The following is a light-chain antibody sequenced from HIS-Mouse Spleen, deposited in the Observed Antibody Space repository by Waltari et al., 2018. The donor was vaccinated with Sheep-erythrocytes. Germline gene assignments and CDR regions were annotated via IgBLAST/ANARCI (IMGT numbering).Light chain of an antibody. CDR2: QDS. J-gene: IGLJ2*01. V-gene: IGLV3-1*01. Sequence: SYELTQPPSVSVSPGQTASITCSGDKLGDKYACWYQQKPGQSPVVVIYQDSKRPSGIPERFSGANSGNTATLTISGTQAMDEADYYCQAWDSSTEVFGGGTKLTVL. CDR3: QAWDSSTEV. CDR1: KLGDKY.